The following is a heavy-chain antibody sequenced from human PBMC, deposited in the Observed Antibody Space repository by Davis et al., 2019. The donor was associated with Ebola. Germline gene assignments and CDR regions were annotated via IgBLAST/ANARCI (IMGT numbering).Heavy chain of an antibody. CDR2: IGGSGGRT. Sequence: GGSLRLSCVASGFSFSIYAMSWVRQAPGKGLEWLSNIGGSGGRTNYADSVKGRFTISRDNSKNTLYLQMRSLRAEDTAVYYCARRGPGYGDGYFDSWGQGILVTVSS. CDR3: ARRGPGYGDGYFDS. J-gene: IGHJ4*02. D-gene: IGHD4-17*01. V-gene: IGHV3-23*01. CDR1: GFSFSIYA.